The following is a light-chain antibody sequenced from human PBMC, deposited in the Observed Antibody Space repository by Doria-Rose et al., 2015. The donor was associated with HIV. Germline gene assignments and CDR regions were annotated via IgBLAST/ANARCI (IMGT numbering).Light chain of an antibody. CDR2: DGS. J-gene: IGKJ1*01. Sequence: TQSPGTLSLSPGERATLSCRASQSFSSTYLAWYQQKPSQAPSLLIYDGSTRATGIPDRFSASVSGTGFTLTITRLEPEDVALYYCHQYGTSWTFGQGTKVKI. CDR3: HQYGTSWT. V-gene: IGKV3-20*01. CDR1: QSFSSTY.